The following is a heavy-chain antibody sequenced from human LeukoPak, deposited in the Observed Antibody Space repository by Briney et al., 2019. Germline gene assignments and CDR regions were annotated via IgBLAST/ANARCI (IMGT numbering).Heavy chain of an antibody. Sequence: GGSLRLSWAASEFTVSSYSMNGVRQAPGKGREWVSSISSSSTYIYYADSVKVRFTISRDNAKNSLYLQMNSLRAEDTAVYYCARGGYSYGYYFDYWGHGTLVTVSS. CDR1: EFTVSSYS. CDR3: ARGGYSYGYYFDY. J-gene: IGHJ4*01. CDR2: ISSSSTYI. V-gene: IGHV3-21*01. D-gene: IGHD5-18*01.